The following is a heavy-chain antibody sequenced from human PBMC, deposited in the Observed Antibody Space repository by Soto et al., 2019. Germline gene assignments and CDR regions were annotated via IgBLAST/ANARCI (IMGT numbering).Heavy chain of an antibody. CDR1: GITFSSYA. J-gene: IGHJ4*02. Sequence: PGGSLRLSCAASGITFSSYAMHRVRQAPGKGLEYVSGLSSNGGSTYYANSVKGRFTISRDNSKNTLYLQMGSLRAEDMAVYYCARGRSGFYYFDYWGQGSLVTVSS. CDR3: ARGRSGFYYFDY. V-gene: IGHV3-64*01. CDR2: LSSNGGST. D-gene: IGHD3-10*01.